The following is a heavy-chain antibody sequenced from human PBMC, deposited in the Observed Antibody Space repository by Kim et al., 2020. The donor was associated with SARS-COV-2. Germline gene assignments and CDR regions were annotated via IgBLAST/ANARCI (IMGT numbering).Heavy chain of an antibody. Sequence: GGSLRLSCAASGFTFSDYYMSWIRQAPGKGLEWVSYISSSGSTIYYADSVKGRFTISRDNAKNSLYLQMNSLRAEDTAVYYCASPKTGRVITGQVFDYWGKGSLVTVSS. V-gene: IGHV3-11*01. D-gene: IGHD1-20*01. CDR2: ISSSGSTI. J-gene: IGHJ4*02. CDR3: ASPKTGRVITGQVFDY. CDR1: GFTFSDYY.